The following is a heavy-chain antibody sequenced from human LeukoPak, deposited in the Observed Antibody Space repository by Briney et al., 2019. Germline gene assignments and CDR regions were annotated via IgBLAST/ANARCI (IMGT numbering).Heavy chain of an antibody. CDR1: GFTFSSYA. D-gene: IGHD2-2*01. V-gene: IGHV4-31*02. CDR2: IYYSGST. J-gene: IGHJ4*02. CDR3: TTVVPAALHFDY. Sequence: LRLSCAASGFTFSSYAMSWVRQHPGKGLEWVGYIYYSGSTYYNPSLKSRVTISVDTSKNQFSLKLSSVTAADTAVYYCTTVVPAALHFDYWGQGSLVTVSS.